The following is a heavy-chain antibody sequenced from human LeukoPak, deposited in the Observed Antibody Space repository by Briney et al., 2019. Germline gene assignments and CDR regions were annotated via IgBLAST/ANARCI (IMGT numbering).Heavy chain of an antibody. J-gene: IGHJ5*02. D-gene: IGHD3-10*01. Sequence: ASVKVSCKASGYTFTSYDINWVRQAPGQGLEWMGWMNPNSGNTGYAQKFQGRVTITRNTSISTAYMELSSLRSEDTAVYYCARGKAVRGARHNWFDPWGQGTLLTASS. CDR1: GYTFTSYD. CDR2: MNPNSGNT. V-gene: IGHV1-8*03. CDR3: ARGKAVRGARHNWFDP.